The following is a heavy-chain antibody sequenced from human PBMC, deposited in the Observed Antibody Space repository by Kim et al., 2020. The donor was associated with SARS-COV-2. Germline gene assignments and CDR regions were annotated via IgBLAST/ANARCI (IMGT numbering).Heavy chain of an antibody. D-gene: IGHD3-10*01. CDR2: INTNTGNP. CDR1: GYTFTSYA. V-gene: IGHV7-4-1*02. CDR3: ARDLAEVNEYYGSGSYPWFDP. J-gene: IGHJ5*02. Sequence: ASVKVSCKASGYTFTSYAMNWVRQAPGQGLEWMGWINTNTGNPTYAQGFTGRFVFSLDTSVSTAYLQISSLKAEDTAVYYCARDLAEVNEYYGSGSYPWFDPWGQGTLVTVSS.